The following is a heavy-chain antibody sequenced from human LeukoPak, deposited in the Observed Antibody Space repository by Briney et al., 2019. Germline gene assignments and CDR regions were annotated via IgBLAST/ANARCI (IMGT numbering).Heavy chain of an antibody. D-gene: IGHD6-25*01. Sequence: GGSLRPSCAASGSTFSIYWMTWVRQAPGKGLEWVANIKEDGSEKHYVDSVKARFSISRDNARNSLHLQMNSLRVEDTAVYYCARAQSSGLDNWGQGTLVTVSS. CDR3: ARAQSSGLDN. J-gene: IGHJ4*02. V-gene: IGHV3-7*01. CDR1: GSTFSIYW. CDR2: IKEDGSEK.